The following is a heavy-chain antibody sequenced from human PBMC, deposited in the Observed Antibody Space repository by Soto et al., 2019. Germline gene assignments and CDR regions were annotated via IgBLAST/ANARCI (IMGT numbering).Heavy chain of an antibody. CDR2: IYHSGST. CDR3: ARLKGGVTIFGVVTHYYYGMDV. J-gene: IGHJ6*02. CDR1: GGSISSSNW. Sequence: SETLSLTCAVSGGSISSSNWWSWVRQPPGKGLEWIGEIYHSGSTNYNPSLKSRVTISVDKSKNQFSLKLSSVAAADTAVYYCARLKGGVTIFGVVTHYYYGMDVWGQGTTVTVSS. V-gene: IGHV4-4*02. D-gene: IGHD3-3*01.